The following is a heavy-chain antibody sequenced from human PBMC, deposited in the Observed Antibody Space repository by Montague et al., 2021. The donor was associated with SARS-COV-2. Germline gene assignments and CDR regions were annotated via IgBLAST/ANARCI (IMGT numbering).Heavy chain of an antibody. CDR1: GDSVWSNTAA. CDR2: TNYMSKWTS. CDR3: VRDTGSAQAGFDA. V-gene: IGHV6-1*01. D-gene: IGHD4-17*01. Sequence: CAISGDSVWSNTAAWNWIRQSPSGGLQWLGRTNYMSKWTSDYATSVEGRISIDPDTSKNQFFLHLRPVTPEDTGVYYCVRDTGSAQAGFDAWGQGTLVTVSS. J-gene: IGHJ4*02.